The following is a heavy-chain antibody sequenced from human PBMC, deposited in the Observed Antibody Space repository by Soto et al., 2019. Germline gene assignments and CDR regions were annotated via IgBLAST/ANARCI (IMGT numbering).Heavy chain of an antibody. CDR1: GFTFSSYA. V-gene: IGHV3-30-3*01. J-gene: IGHJ4*02. CDR2: ISYDGSNK. CDR3: ARDHTGFFDY. Sequence: GGSLRLSCAASGFTFSSYAMHWVRQAPGKGLEWVAVISYDGSNKYYADSVKGRFTISRDNSKNTLYLQMNSLRAEDTAVYYCARDHTGFFDYWGQGTLVTVS.